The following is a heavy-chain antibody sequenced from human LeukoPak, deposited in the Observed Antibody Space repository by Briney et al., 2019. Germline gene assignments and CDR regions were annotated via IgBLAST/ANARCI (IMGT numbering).Heavy chain of an antibody. CDR2: IIPIFGTA. Sequence: SVKLSCKASGGTFSSYAISWVRQAPGQGLEWMGGIIPIFGTANYAQKFQGRVTITADESTSTAYMEPSSLRSEDTAVYYCASFLGEGCSSTSCYIASWFDPWGQGTLVTVSS. CDR1: GGTFSSYA. D-gene: IGHD2-2*02. V-gene: IGHV1-69*01. J-gene: IGHJ5*02. CDR3: ASFLGEGCSSTSCYIASWFDP.